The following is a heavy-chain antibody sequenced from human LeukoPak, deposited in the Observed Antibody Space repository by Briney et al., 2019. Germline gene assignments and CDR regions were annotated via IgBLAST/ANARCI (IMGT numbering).Heavy chain of an antibody. CDR1: GFTFSSYA. V-gene: IGHV3-30-3*01. D-gene: IGHD6-13*01. CDR2: ISYDGSNK. Sequence: PGGSLRLSCAASGFTFSSYAMHWVRQAPGKGLEWVAVISYDGSNKYYADSVKGRFTISRDNSKNTLYLQMNSLRAEDTAVYYCARSVGQYSSSWYVNYGMDVWGQGTTVTVSS. J-gene: IGHJ6*02. CDR3: ARSVGQYSSSWYVNYGMDV.